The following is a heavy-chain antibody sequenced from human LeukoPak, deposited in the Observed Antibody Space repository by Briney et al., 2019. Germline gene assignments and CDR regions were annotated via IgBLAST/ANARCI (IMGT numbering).Heavy chain of an antibody. J-gene: IGHJ3*02. V-gene: IGHV4-34*01. D-gene: IGHD2-2*01. CDR1: GGHFSGYF. CDR3: ARDGGVVVPAAKPIDAFDI. Sequence: SETLSLTCTVSGGHFSGYFWTWIRQPPGKGLEWIGEINHSGSTNYNPSLKSRVTISVDTSKNQFSLKLSSVTAADTAVYYCARDGGVVVPAAKPIDAFDIWGQGTMVTVSS. CDR2: INHSGST.